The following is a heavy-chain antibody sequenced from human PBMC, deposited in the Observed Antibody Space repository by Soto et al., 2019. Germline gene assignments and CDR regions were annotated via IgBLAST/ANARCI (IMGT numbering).Heavy chain of an antibody. CDR1: GGSFSAYS. CDR3: ARGREGNYFYYGLDV. CDR2: INHSGGT. V-gene: IGHV4-34*01. D-gene: IGHD1-26*01. Sequence: QVQLHHWGAGLLKPSETLSLTCAVYGGSFSAYSWNWIRQPPGKGLEWIGEINHSGGTNYNPSLWSRVTISVDTSKNQFSLKLGSVTAADTAVYYCARGREGNYFYYGLDVWGQGTTVTVSS. J-gene: IGHJ6*02.